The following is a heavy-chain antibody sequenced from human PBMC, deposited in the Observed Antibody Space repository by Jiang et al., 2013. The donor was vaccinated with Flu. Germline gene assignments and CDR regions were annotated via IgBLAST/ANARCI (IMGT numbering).Heavy chain of an antibody. Sequence: GSGLVKPSETLSLTCAVYGGSFSGYYWSWIRQPPGKGLEWIGEISQSGSTNYNPSLKSRVTISVDTSKNQFSLKLSSVTAADTAVYYCARGLVGPRLNYWGQGTLGHRLL. CDR1: GGSFSGYY. V-gene: IGHV4-34*01. CDR2: ISQSGST. J-gene: IGHJ4*02. CDR3: ARGLVGPRLNY. D-gene: IGHD1-26*01.